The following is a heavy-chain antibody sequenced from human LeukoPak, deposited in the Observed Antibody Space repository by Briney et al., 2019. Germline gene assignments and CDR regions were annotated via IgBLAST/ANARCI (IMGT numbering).Heavy chain of an antibody. V-gene: IGHV1-69*06. D-gene: IGHD3-10*01. CDR1: GGTFSSYA. Sequence: ASVKVSCKASGGTFSSYAISWVRQAPGQGLEWMGGIIPIFGTANYAQKFQGRVTITADKSTSTAYMELSSLRYEDTAVYYCARAMVRGLSNPFDSWGQGTLVTVSS. CDR2: IIPIFGTA. J-gene: IGHJ4*02. CDR3: ARAMVRGLSNPFDS.